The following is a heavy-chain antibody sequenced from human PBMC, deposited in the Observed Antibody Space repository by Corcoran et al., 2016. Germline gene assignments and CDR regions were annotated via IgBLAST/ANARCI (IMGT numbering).Heavy chain of an antibody. CDR1: GYRFTSYW. J-gene: IGHJ4*02. V-gene: IGHV5-51*01. CDR3: ARVHYCTNISCYSHLDY. D-gene: IGHD2-2*01. Sequence: EVQLVQSGAEVKKPGESLKISCKGSGYRFTSYWIGWVRQMPGKGLEWMGIVYPGDSDTRYSPSFQGPVTISADKSISTAYLQWSSLKASDTAMYFCARVHYCTNISCYSHLDYWGRGTLVTVSS. CDR2: VYPGDSDT.